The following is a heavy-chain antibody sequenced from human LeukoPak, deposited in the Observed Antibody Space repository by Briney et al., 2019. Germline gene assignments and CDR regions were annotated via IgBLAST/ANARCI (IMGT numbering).Heavy chain of an antibody. J-gene: IGHJ3*02. Sequence: SETLSLTCAVYGGSFSGYYWSWIRQPPGKGLEWIGEINHSGSTNYNPSLKSRVTISVDTSKNQFSLKLSSVTAADTAVYYCARGLAFRDIVVVPAAPDAFDIWGQGTMVTVSS. CDR2: INHSGST. V-gene: IGHV4-34*01. D-gene: IGHD2-2*01. CDR1: GGSFSGYY. CDR3: ARGLAFRDIVVVPAAPDAFDI.